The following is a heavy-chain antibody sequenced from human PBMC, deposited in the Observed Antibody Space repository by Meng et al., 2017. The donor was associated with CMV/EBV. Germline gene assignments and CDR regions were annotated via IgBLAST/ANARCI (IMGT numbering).Heavy chain of an antibody. CDR2: ISYDGSNK. J-gene: IGHJ4*02. Sequence: SLRLSCAASGFTFSSYAMHWVRQAPGKGLEWVAVISYDGSNKYYADSVKGRFTISRDNSKNTLYLQMNSLRAEDTAVYYCSGQEDYWGQGTLVTVSS. CDR3: SGQEDY. CDR1: GFTFSSYA. V-gene: IGHV3-30-3*01.